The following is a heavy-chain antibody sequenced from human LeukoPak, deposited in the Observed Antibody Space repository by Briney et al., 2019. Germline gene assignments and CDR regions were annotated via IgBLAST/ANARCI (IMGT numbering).Heavy chain of an antibody. CDR1: GFTYSSYA. Sequence: GGSLRLSCAASGFTYSSYAMHWVRQAPGKGLEWVAVISYDGSNKYYADSVKGRFTISRDNSKNTLYLQMNSLRAEDTAVYYCARDRGTMIVVVTIDYWGQGTLVTVSS. CDR2: ISYDGSNK. D-gene: IGHD3-22*01. CDR3: ARDRGTMIVVVTIDY. J-gene: IGHJ4*02. V-gene: IGHV3-30*04.